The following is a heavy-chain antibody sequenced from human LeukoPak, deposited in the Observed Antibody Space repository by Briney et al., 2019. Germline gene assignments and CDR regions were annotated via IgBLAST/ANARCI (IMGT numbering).Heavy chain of an antibody. CDR1: GYTFTSYY. V-gene: IGHV1-69*04. J-gene: IGHJ5*02. CDR2: IIPILGIA. D-gene: IGHD6-13*01. Sequence: ASVKVSCKASGYTFTSYYMHWVRQAPGQGLEWMGRIIPILGIANYAQKFQGRVTITADKSTSAAYMELSSLRSEDTAVYYCARDLIAAAPNWFDPWGQGTLVTVSS. CDR3: ARDLIAAAPNWFDP.